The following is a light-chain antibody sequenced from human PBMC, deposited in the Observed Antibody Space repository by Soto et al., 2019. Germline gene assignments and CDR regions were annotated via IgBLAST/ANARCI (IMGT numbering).Light chain of an antibody. CDR2: SDN. Sequence: QSVLTQPPSASGTPGQRVTISCSGSSSNIGSNYVYWYQQLPGTAPKLLIYSDNERPSGVPDRFSGSKSGTSASLAISGPRSEDEADYYCAAWDDSLSGWVCGGGTKLTVL. J-gene: IGLJ3*02. V-gene: IGLV1-47*02. CDR1: SSNIGSNY. CDR3: AAWDDSLSGWV.